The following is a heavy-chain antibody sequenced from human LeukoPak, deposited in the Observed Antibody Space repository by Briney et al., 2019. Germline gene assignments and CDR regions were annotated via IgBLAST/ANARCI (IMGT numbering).Heavy chain of an antibody. V-gene: IGHV3-48*03. CDR3: GRDYLGSIDY. J-gene: IGHJ4*02. CDR2: ISSSGSTI. Sequence: GGSLRLSCAASGFTFSSYEMNWVRQAPGKGLEWVSYISSSGSTIYYADSVKGRFTISRDNAKNSLYLQMNSLRAEDTAVYYCGRDYLGSIDYWGQGILVTVSS. CDR1: GFTFSSYE. D-gene: IGHD1-26*01.